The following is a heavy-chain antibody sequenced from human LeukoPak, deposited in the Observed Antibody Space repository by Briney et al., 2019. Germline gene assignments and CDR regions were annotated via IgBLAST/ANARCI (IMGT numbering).Heavy chain of an antibody. J-gene: IGHJ4*02. V-gene: IGHV3-7*01. CDR1: EFTFSSYW. CDR3: ARPSPNYFGSGSYYRADY. Sequence: GGSLRLSCAASEFTFSSYWMSWVRRAPGKGLEWVANIKQGGSEKYYVDSVKGRFTISRDNAKNSLYLQMNSLRAEDTAVYYCARPSPNYFGSGSYYRADYWGQGTLLTVSS. D-gene: IGHD3-10*01. CDR2: IKQGGSEK.